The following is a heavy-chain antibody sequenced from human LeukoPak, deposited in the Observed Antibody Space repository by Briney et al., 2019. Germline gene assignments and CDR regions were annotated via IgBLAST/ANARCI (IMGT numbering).Heavy chain of an antibody. Sequence: PSETLSLTCTVSGGSISSGDYYWSWIRQPPGKGLEWIGYIYYSGSTYYNPSLKSRVTISVDTSKNQFSLKLSSVTAADTAVYYCARSGSGWPEYYFDYWGQGTLVAVSS. CDR1: GGSISSGDYY. D-gene: IGHD6-19*01. CDR3: ARSGSGWPEYYFDY. CDR2: IYYSGST. V-gene: IGHV4-30-4*01. J-gene: IGHJ4*02.